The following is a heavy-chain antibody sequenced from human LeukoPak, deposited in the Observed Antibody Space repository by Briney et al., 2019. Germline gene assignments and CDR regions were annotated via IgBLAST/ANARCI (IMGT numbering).Heavy chain of an antibody. J-gene: IGHJ3*02. CDR3: ARDEEMAKIRGAFDI. CDR2: ISFDGSTQ. D-gene: IGHD5-24*01. Sequence: GRSLRLSCTASGFTFNTYVIHWVRQAPGKGLEWVAVISFDGSTQFYADSVKGRFTISRDNSKSTLYLQLNGLRAEDTALYYCARDEEMAKIRGAFDIWGQGTMVTVSS. V-gene: IGHV3-30-3*01. CDR1: GFTFNTYV.